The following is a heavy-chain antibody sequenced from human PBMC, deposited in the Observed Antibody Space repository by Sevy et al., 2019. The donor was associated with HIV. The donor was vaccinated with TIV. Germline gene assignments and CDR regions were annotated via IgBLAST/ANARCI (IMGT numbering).Heavy chain of an antibody. J-gene: IGHJ4*02. D-gene: IGHD6-19*01. Sequence: GESLKISCAASGFTFSSYWMSWVRQAPGKGLEWVANIKQDGSEKYYVDSVKGRFTISRDNAKNSLYLQMNSLRAEDTAVYYCARDRRPGSSGWRFDYWGQGTLVTVSS. CDR2: IKQDGSEK. CDR3: ARDRRPGSSGWRFDY. V-gene: IGHV3-7*01. CDR1: GFTFSSYW.